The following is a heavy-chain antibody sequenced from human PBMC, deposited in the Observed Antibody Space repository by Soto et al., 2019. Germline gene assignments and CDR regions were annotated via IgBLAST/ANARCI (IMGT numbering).Heavy chain of an antibody. CDR1: GFTFSSYG. Sequence: GGSLRLSCAASGFTFSSYGMHWVRQVPGKGLEWVAVIWYDGSNKNYADSVKGRFTISRDNSKNTLYLQMNSLRAEDTAVYYCARAYSSSLGGLDVWGQGTTVTVS. CDR2: IWYDGSNK. D-gene: IGHD6-13*01. J-gene: IGHJ6*02. V-gene: IGHV3-33*01. CDR3: ARAYSSSLGGLDV.